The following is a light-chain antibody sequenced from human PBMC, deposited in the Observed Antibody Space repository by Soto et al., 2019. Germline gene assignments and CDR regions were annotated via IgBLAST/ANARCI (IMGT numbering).Light chain of an antibody. V-gene: IGKV3-15*01. CDR1: QSVSSN. J-gene: IGKJ1*01. CDR2: DVA. Sequence: EILMTQSPATLSVSPGDRATLSRRASQSVSSNLAWYQQKPGQAPRLLIFDVATRAAGIPAKFWGSGSGTEFTLTINSLQSEDFAVYYCQQYKNWQWTFGQGTKVEIK. CDR3: QQYKNWQWT.